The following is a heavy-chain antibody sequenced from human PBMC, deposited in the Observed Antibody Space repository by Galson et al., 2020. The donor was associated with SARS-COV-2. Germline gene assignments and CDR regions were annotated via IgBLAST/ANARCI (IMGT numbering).Heavy chain of an antibody. J-gene: IGHJ4*02. CDR1: GLPLTTSGTR. Sequence: ESGPTLVNPPQTLTLTCPFSGLPLTTSGTRVPWPRQPPGKALEWLARIDWDDDEYYSASLKTRLTISKDTAKHQVVLTMTHMDPVGTATYYCGGGDSSGCRGNYWGQGTRVAVAA. CDR3: GGGDSSGCRGNY. D-gene: IGHD6-19*01. V-gene: IGHV2-70*04. CDR2: IDWDDDE.